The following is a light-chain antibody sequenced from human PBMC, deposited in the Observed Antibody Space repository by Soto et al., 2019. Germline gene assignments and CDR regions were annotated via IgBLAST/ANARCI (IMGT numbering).Light chain of an antibody. V-gene: IGLV2-14*01. CDR2: EVS. J-gene: IGLJ3*02. CDR3: TSYTTSSTWV. CDR1: GSDVGRYNY. Sequence: QSALTQPASVSGSPGQSITISCTGTGSDVGRYNYVSWYQQYPGEAPKLMIYEVSNRPSGVSIRFSGSKSGNTASLTISGLQTEDEADYYCTSYTTSSTWVFGGRTKLTVL.